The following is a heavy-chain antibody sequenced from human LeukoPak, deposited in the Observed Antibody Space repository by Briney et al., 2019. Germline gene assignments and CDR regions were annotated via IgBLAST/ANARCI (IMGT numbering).Heavy chain of an antibody. CDR2: ISGSGGST. Sequence: GGSLRLSCAASGFTFSSYAMSWGRQAPGGGLVWVSAISGSGGSTYYADSVKGRFTISRDNSKNTLYLQMNSLRAEDTAVYYCAKVLDDYGDFGPINPSDYWGQGTLVTVSS. CDR1: GFTFSSYA. CDR3: AKVLDDYGDFGPINPSDY. V-gene: IGHV3-23*01. D-gene: IGHD4-17*01. J-gene: IGHJ4*02.